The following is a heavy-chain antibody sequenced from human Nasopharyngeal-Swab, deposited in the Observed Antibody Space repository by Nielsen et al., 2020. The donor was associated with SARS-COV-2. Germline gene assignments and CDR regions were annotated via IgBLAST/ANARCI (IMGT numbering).Heavy chain of an antibody. CDR3: ARALWKKSYYYYMDV. V-gene: IGHV4-34*01. Sequence: SETLSLTCAVYGGSFSGYYWSWIRQPSGKGLEWIGEINHSGSTNYNPSLKSRVTISIDTSKNQFSLKLSSVTAADTAVYYCARALWKKSYYYYMDVWGKGTTVTVSS. J-gene: IGHJ6*03. CDR1: GGSFSGYY. D-gene: IGHD2/OR15-2a*01. CDR2: INHSGST.